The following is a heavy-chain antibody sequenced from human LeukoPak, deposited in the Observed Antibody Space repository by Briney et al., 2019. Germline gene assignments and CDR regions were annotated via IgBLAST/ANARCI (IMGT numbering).Heavy chain of an antibody. Sequence: PGGSLRLSCVAAGLSFSSYDMYWVRQAPGKGLEWVAYISTSGSSIDYADSVKGRFTISRDNGKSSVFLQMNSLRVEDTAVYYCVNDLARRGGYWGQGTLVTVSA. CDR2: ISTSGSSI. CDR3: VNDLARRGGY. V-gene: IGHV3-48*03. CDR1: GLSFSSYD. J-gene: IGHJ4*02. D-gene: IGHD3-16*01.